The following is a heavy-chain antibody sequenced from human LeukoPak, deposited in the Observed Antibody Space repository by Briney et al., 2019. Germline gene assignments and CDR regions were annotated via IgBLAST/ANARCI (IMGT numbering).Heavy chain of an antibody. D-gene: IGHD3-10*01. CDR1: GLPFNTYT. V-gene: IGHV3-21*01. Sequence: PGGSLRLSCAATGLPFNTYTMNWVRQAPGKGLEWVSLINSFSTYIYYADSVKGRFTISRDNAKSSLYLQMNSLRAEDTAVYYCARVNRFGELRYSDYWGQGTLVTVSS. J-gene: IGHJ4*02. CDR2: INSFSTYI. CDR3: ARVNRFGELRYSDY.